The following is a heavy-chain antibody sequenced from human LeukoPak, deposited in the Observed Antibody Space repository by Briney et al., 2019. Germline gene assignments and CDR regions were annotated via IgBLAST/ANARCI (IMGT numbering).Heavy chain of an antibody. Sequence: GGSLRLSCTASGFTCSNYWMSWVRQAPGKGLEWVANIKQDGSVQYYVDSVKGRFTISRDNAKNSLYLQMNSLRAEDTAVYYCARKWAVAGSSYFDYWGQGTLVTVSS. D-gene: IGHD6-19*01. CDR2: IKQDGSVQ. J-gene: IGHJ4*02. CDR3: ARKWAVAGSSYFDY. V-gene: IGHV3-7*03. CDR1: GFTCSNYW.